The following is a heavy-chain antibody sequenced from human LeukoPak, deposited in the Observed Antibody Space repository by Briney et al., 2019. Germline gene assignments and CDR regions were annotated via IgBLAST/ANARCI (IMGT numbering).Heavy chain of an antibody. V-gene: IGHV3-21*04. J-gene: IGHJ4*02. CDR3: ETYDGAGRGF. D-gene: IGHD3-22*01. Sequence: GRSLRLSCTASGFTFSRYSMNWVRQAPGKGLEWISSISTGSTYINYADSVKGRFTISRDNAKNSLFLQLNSLSAEDTAVYYCETYDGAGRGFWGQGTLVAVSS. CDR1: GFTFSRYS. CDR2: ISTGSTYI.